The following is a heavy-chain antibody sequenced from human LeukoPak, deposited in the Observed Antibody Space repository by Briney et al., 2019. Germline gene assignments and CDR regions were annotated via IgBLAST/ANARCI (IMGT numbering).Heavy chain of an antibody. CDR2: INPNSGGT. J-gene: IGHJ5*02. V-gene: IGHV1-2*02. D-gene: IGHD3-9*01. CDR3: AREYYDILTGYSAHIVWFDP. CDR1: GYTFTGCY. Sequence: GASVKVSCKASGYTFTGCYMHWVRQAPGQGLEWMGWINPNSGGTNYAQKFQGRVTMTRDTSISTAYMELSRLRSDDTAVYYCAREYYDILTGYSAHIVWFDPWGQGALVTVSS.